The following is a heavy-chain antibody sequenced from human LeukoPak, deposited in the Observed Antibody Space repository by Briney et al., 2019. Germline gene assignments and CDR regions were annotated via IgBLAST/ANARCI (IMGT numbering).Heavy chain of an antibody. D-gene: IGHD5-12*01. J-gene: IGHJ6*03. CDR2: ISTEGGFT. V-gene: IGHV3-64*01. CDR3: ARDRSPNGCYDLEYYYYMDV. Sequence: GGSLRLSCAASGFTFSTYAMHWVRQAPGKGLESVSAISTEGGFTYYPNSVRGRFTITRDHSKNTMYLQMGSLRPEDMAVYYCARDRSPNGCYDLEYYYYMDVWGRGTTVTV. CDR1: GFTFSTYA.